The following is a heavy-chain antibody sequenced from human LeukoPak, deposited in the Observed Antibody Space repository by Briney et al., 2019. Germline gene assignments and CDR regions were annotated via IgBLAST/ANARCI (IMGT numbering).Heavy chain of an antibody. CDR2: FDPEDGET. CDR1: GYSLTELS. CDR3: ATETDYGDDY. J-gene: IGHJ4*02. V-gene: IGHV1-24*01. D-gene: IGHD4-17*01. Sequence: ASVKVSCKVSGYSLTELSMHWVRQAPGKGLGWMGGFDPEDGETVYAQKCQGRVTMTEDTSTDTAYMEMSSLRSDDTAVYYCATETDYGDDYWGQGTLVTVSS.